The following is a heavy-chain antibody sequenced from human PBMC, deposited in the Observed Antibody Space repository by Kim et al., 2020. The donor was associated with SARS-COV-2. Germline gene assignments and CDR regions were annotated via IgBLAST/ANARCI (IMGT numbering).Heavy chain of an antibody. Sequence: AQKFQGRVTITADKSKSTAYMELSSLRSEDTAVYYCARVSMTTVTYYFDYWGQGTLVTVSS. D-gene: IGHD4-17*01. J-gene: IGHJ4*02. CDR3: ARVSMTTVTYYFDY. V-gene: IGHV1-69*04.